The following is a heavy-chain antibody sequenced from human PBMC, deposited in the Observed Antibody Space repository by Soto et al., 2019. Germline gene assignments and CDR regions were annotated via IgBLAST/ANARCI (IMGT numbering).Heavy chain of an antibody. J-gene: IGHJ6*02. V-gene: IGHV3-15*01. CDR2: ISSRVHGATA. CDR3: SSRGNYCYNYGIDA. D-gene: IGHD3-10*01. Sequence: PGGSLRLPCAAAGLSFSHTWLTWCRRAPGKGLEWVGHISSRVHGATADYAAPVKGRFTISSDDSDRTLYLEMNGLKTDYTGIYYCSSRGNYCYNYGIDAWGQGTTVTVSS. CDR1: GLSFSHTW.